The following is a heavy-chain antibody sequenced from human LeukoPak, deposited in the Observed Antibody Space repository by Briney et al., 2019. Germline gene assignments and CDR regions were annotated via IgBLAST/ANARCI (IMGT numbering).Heavy chain of an antibody. Sequence: PSETLSLTCTVSGGSISSYYWSWIRQPPGKGLEWVGYIYYSGSTNYNPSLKSRVTISVDTSKKQFSLKLSSVTAADTAVYYCARQPYDSSGYYYVGYYYMDVWGKGTTVTVSS. J-gene: IGHJ6*03. CDR2: IYYSGST. V-gene: IGHV4-59*01. D-gene: IGHD3-22*01. CDR1: GGSISSYY. CDR3: ARQPYDSSGYYYVGYYYMDV.